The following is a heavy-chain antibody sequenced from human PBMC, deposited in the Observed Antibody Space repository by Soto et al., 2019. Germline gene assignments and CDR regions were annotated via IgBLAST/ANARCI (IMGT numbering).Heavy chain of an antibody. J-gene: IGHJ1*01. CDR2: VNPSGGST. CDR3: AREENCSDGICYSEYFQR. CDR1: GYIFTAYS. V-gene: IGHV1-46*01. Sequence: QVQLVQSGAEVKKPGASVKVSCKASGYIFTAYSMHWVRQAPGQGLELMGVVNPSGGSTNYALKFHGRITMTRDTSTSTVYMDMSSLTSEDTPVYYCAREENCSDGICYSEYFQRWGQGTLVTVSS. D-gene: IGHD2-15*01.